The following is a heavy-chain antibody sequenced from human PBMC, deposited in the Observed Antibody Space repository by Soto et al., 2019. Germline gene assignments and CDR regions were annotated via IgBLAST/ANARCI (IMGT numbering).Heavy chain of an antibody. D-gene: IGHD7-27*01. CDR3: ARHLNPWAQGAFDI. CDR2: IYYSGST. Sequence: SETLSLTCTVAGGSISSSSYYWGWIRQPPGKGLEWIVSIYYSGSTYYNPSLKSRVTISVDTSKNQFSLKLSSVTAADTAVYYCARHLNPWAQGAFDIWGQGTMVTVSS. CDR1: GGSISSSSYY. J-gene: IGHJ3*02. V-gene: IGHV4-39*01.